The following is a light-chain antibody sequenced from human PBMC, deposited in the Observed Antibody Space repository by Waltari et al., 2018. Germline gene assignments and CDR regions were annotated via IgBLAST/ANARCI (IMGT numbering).Light chain of an antibody. CDR1: TSNIGTNP. J-gene: IGLJ3*02. CDR2: TTN. Sequence: QSVLTQPPSASGTPGQRVAIPCSGTTSNIGTNPVTWYQQLPGTAPKLLIYTTNQRPSEVPDRFSGSKSGTSASLAIRGLQSEDEAEYYCAAWDDSLNGPWVFGGGTKLTVL. CDR3: AAWDDSLNGPWV. V-gene: IGLV1-44*01.